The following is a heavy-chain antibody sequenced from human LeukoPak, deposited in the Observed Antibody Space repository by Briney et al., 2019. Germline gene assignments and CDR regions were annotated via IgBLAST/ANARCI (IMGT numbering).Heavy chain of an antibody. CDR3: ARDAIAAAGVYYYYMDV. Sequence: SETLSLTCTVSGGSISSYYWSWIRQPAGKGLEWIGRIYTSGSTNYNPSLKSRVTMSVDTSKNQFSLKLSSVTAADTAVYYCARDAIAAAGVYYYYMDVWGKGTTVTVSS. J-gene: IGHJ6*03. CDR1: GGSISSYY. V-gene: IGHV4-4*07. D-gene: IGHD6-13*01. CDR2: IYTSGST.